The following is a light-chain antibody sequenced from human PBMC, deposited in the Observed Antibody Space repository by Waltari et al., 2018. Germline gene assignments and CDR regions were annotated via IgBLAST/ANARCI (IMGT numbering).Light chain of an antibody. Sequence: EIVMTQSPATLSVSPGERVTLSCRASQSVSSNLAWYQQKPGQAPRLLIYGVSTRATGIPARFSGSGSGTEFTLTISSLQSEDFAVYYCQQYNNWPRSFG. CDR2: GVS. CDR3: QQYNNWPRS. V-gene: IGKV3-15*01. J-gene: IGKJ5*01. CDR1: QSVSSN.